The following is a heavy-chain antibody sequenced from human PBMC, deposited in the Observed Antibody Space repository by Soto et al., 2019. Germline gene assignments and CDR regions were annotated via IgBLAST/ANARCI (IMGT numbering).Heavy chain of an antibody. CDR1: GFAVSANY. J-gene: IGHJ4*02. Sequence: EAHLVGSGGGLVQPGGSLRLSCAASGFAVSANYLSWVRQAPGKGLEWVSLIYSGGDTDYADSVRGRFTISRDNSKNTLYLQMNSLRAEDTAVYCWATRMTTAPYWGQGALVNVSS. V-gene: IGHV3-66*01. CDR3: ATRMTTAPY. CDR2: IYSGGDT. D-gene: IGHD4-17*01.